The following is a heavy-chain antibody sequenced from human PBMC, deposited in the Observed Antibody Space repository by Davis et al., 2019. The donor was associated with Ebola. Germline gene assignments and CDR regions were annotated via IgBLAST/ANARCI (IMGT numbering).Heavy chain of an antibody. V-gene: IGHV1-2*02. Sequence: ASVKVSCKASGYTFIGYFIHWVRQAPGQGLEWMGWINPDSGAIKYAQKFQGRVTMTRDTSISTAYMELSGLKSDDTAVYYCARGEVASGWYVGHWGQGTLVTVSS. CDR1: GYTFIGYF. J-gene: IGHJ5*02. CDR2: INPDSGAI. CDR3: ARGEVASGWYVGH. D-gene: IGHD6-19*01.